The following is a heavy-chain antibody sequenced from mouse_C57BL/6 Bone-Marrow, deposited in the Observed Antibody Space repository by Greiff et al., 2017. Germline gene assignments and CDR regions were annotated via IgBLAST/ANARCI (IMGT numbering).Heavy chain of an antibody. CDR3: ARWGSNYLWDY. V-gene: IGHV1-80*01. D-gene: IGHD2-5*01. Sequence: QVQLKESGAELVKPGASVKISCKASGYAFSSYWMNWVKQRPGKGLEWIGQIYPGDGDTNYNGKFKGKATLTADKSSSTAYMQLSSLTSEDSAVYCCARWGSNYLWDYWGQGTSVTVSS. CDR1: GYAFSSYW. CDR2: IYPGDGDT. J-gene: IGHJ4*01.